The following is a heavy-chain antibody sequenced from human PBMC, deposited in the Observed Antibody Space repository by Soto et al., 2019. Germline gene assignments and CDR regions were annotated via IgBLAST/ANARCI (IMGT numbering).Heavy chain of an antibody. CDR1: GFTFSDHA. CDR3: VKEGIMGVEGCDF. J-gene: IGHJ4*02. CDR2: IRGDLVTT. Sequence: EVQLVESGGDLVQPGGSLKLSCATSGFTFSDHAMHWVRQAPGEGLEWVSGIRGDLVTTPYADSVKGRFTISRDNSKNTLYLQMNSLRAEDTAIYYCVKEGIMGVEGCDFWCQGTLITVSS. V-gene: IGHV3-23*04. D-gene: IGHD1-26*01.